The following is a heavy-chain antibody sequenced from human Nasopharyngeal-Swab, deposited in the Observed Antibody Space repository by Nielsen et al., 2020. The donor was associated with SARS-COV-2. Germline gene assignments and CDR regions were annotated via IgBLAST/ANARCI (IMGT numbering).Heavy chain of an antibody. Sequence: WIRQPPGKGLEWVSRIGSSGSSRDYADSVKGRFTISRDNAKNSLYLQMNSLRGEDTAVYYCARDPPYSYDQDYWGQGALVTVSS. D-gene: IGHD3-22*01. V-gene: IGHV3-48*03. J-gene: IGHJ4*02. CDR2: IGSSGSSR. CDR3: ARDPPYSYDQDY.